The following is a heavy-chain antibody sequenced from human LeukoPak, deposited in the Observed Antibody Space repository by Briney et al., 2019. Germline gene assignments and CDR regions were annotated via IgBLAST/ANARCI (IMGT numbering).Heavy chain of an antibody. CDR1: GVPFSNYY. V-gene: IGHV4-34*01. Sequence: PSETLSLTCGVSGVPFSNYYCSWVRQSPTQGLEWIGEINHSGYTNYNPSLKSRVTMSIDTSKNQFSLKLTSVTAADAGVYYCTRAVAGHPDWGQGTLVTVSS. D-gene: IGHD6-19*01. CDR3: TRAVAGHPD. J-gene: IGHJ4*02. CDR2: INHSGYT.